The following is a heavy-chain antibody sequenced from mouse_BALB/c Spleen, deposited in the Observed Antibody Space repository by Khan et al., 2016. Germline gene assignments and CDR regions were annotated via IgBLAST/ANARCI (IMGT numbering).Heavy chain of an antibody. Sequence: QIQLVQSGPELKKPGETVKISCKVSEYTFTNYGMNWVKQASGKGLMWMGWINTNTGDPTYAEELKGRFAFSLEASASSAYLQINNLKNDDSATYFCARTYYYPNYAIGYWGQGTSVTVSS. CDR1: EYTFTNYG. D-gene: IGHD1-1*01. V-gene: IGHV9-3*02. CDR2: INTNTGDP. J-gene: IGHJ4*01. CDR3: ARTYYYPNYAIGY.